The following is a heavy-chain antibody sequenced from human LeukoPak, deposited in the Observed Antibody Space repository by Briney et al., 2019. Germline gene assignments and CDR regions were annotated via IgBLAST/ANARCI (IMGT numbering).Heavy chain of an antibody. CDR1: GGSISSGGYY. D-gene: IGHD6-13*01. J-gene: IGHJ4*02. CDR2: IYYSGST. V-gene: IGHV4-31*03. Sequence: SETLSLTCTVSGGSISSGGYYWSWIRQHPGKGLEWIGYIYYSGSTYYNPSLKSRVTISVDTSKNQFSLKLSSVTAADTAVYYCVRGGIAAPPFDWGQGTLVTVSS. CDR3: VRGGIAAPPFD.